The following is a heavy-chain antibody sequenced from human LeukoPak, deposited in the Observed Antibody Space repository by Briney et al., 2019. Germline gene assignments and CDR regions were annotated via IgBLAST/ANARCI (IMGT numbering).Heavy chain of an antibody. J-gene: IGHJ4*02. V-gene: IGHV3-9*01. CDR1: GFTFDDYA. CDR3: AKEHSY. CDR2: ISWNSGSI. Sequence: GGSLRLSCAASGFTFDDYAMHWVRQAPGKGLEWVSGISWNSGSIGYADSVKGRFTISRDNAKNTLYLQMNSLRAEDTAVYYCAKEHSYWGQGTLVTVSS.